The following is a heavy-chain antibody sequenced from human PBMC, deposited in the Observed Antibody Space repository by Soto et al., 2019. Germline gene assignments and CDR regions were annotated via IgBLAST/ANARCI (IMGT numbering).Heavy chain of an antibody. CDR3: ARADPLKDIVVVAAEPVHYYYYGMDV. Sequence: GASVKVSCKASGGTFSSYAISWVRQAPGQGLEWMGGIIPIFGTANYAQKFQGRVTITADESTSTAYMELSSLRSEDTAVYYCARADPLKDIVVVAAEPVHYYYYGMDVWGQGTTVTVSS. V-gene: IGHV1-69*13. CDR1: GGTFSSYA. J-gene: IGHJ6*02. CDR2: IIPIFGTA. D-gene: IGHD2-15*01.